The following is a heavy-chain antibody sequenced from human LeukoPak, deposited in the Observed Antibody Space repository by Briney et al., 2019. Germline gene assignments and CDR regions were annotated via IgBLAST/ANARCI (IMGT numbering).Heavy chain of an antibody. CDR3: AKDPRGYSLASMGEYFQH. CDR1: GFSFSSYG. V-gene: IGHV3-30*02. D-gene: IGHD5-12*01. Sequence: TGGSLRLSCAASGFSFSSYGMHWVRQAPGKGLEWVAFIRYDGSNQYYADSVKGRFSISRDISKNTVYVQMNSLRTDDTAMYYCAKDPRGYSLASMGEYFQHWGQGTLVTVSS. J-gene: IGHJ1*01. CDR2: IRYDGSNQ.